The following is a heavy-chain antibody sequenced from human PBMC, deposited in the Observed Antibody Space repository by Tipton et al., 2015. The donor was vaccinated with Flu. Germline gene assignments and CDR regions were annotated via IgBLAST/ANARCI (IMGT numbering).Heavy chain of an antibody. Sequence: GLVKPSETLSLTCGVSGDSIRSSNYYWGWIRQPPGQGLEWIGNVHRTGHPYYNPSLKSRVTMSVDPSKNQFSLRLTSVTAADTAVYYCARRDYSNYVSEPKNWFDPWGQGTLVTASS. CDR1: GDSIRSSNYY. D-gene: IGHD4-11*01. J-gene: IGHJ5*02. CDR3: ARRDYSNYVSEPKNWFDP. CDR2: VHRTGHP. V-gene: IGHV4-39*07.